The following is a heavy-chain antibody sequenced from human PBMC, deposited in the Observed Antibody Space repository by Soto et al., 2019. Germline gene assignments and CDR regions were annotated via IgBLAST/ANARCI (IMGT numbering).Heavy chain of an antibody. Sequence: EVPLVESGGGLVQPGGSLRLSCAASGFTFSYYWMHWVRQAPGKGLVWVSRINGDGSSTSYADSVKGRFTVSRDNAKNTLYLQMNSLRAEDTAVYYCARDVETVVVAGAFDFWGQGTLVTVSS. J-gene: IGHJ4*02. V-gene: IGHV3-74*01. D-gene: IGHD2-15*01. CDR3: ARDVETVVVAGAFDF. CDR1: GFTFSYYW. CDR2: INGDGSST.